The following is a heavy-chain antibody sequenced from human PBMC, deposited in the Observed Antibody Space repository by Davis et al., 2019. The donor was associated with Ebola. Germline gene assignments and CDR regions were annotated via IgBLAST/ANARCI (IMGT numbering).Heavy chain of an antibody. D-gene: IGHD3-10*01. CDR1: GFSFSTYA. CDR3: ARGGYFGLGTYYNAAPFYY. V-gene: IGHV3-23*01. CDR2: ISGWGDKT. J-gene: IGHJ4*02. Sequence: PGGSLRLSCAASGFSFSTYAIVWVRQAPGKGLEWVSSISGWGDKTYYVDSVKGRFTVSRDNSKNTLYLQMNSLRPDDTAVYYCARGGYFGLGTYYNAAPFYYWGQGTLVTVSS.